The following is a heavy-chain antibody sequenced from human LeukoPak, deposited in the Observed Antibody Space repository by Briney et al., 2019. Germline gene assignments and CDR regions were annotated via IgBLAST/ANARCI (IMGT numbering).Heavy chain of an antibody. V-gene: IGHV3-7*01. CDR1: GFTFSTYW. J-gene: IGHJ3*02. CDR3: ARGGADYCSGGSCYGDAFDI. Sequence: GGSLRLSCAASGFTFSTYWMSWVRQAPGKGLEWVANIKQDGSEKYYVDSVKGRFTISRDNAKNSLYLQMNSLRAEDTAVYYCARGGADYCSGGSCYGDAFDIWGQGTMVTVSS. D-gene: IGHD2-15*01. CDR2: IKQDGSEK.